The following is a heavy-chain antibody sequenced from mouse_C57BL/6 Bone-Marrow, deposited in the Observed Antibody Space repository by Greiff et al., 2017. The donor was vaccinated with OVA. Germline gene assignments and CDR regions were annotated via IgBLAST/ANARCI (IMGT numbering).Heavy chain of an antibody. V-gene: IGHV1-19*01. J-gene: IGHJ2*01. CDR2: INPYNGGT. CDR1: GYTFTEYY. D-gene: IGHD1-1*01. Sequence: VQLQQSGPVLVKPGASVKMSCKASGYTFTEYYMHWVKQSHGKSLEWIGCINPYNGGTSYNQKFKGKATLTVDKSSSTAYMELNSLTSEDSAVYYCAAPYYYGSSLYYFDYWGQGTTLTVSS. CDR3: AAPYYYGSSLYYFDY.